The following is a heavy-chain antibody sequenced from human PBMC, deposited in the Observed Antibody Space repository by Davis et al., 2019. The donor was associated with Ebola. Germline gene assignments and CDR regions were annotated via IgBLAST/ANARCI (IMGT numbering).Heavy chain of an antibody. CDR3: ARWASVGY. J-gene: IGHJ4*02. V-gene: IGHV3-7*01. D-gene: IGHD1-26*01. Sequence: GESLKISCAASGFTFSTYTMNWVRQAPEKGLEWVATIKADGSAKYYVDSVKGRFTISRDNVKNSLYLQMDSLRAEDTAVYYCARWASVGYWGQGTLVTVSS. CDR1: GFTFSTYT. CDR2: IKADGSAK.